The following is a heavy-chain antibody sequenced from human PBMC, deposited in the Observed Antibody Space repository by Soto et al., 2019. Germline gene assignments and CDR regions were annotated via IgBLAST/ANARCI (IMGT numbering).Heavy chain of an antibody. Sequence: KTWETLSLTCAVSGGSISSYYWSWIRQPPGKGLEWIGYIYYSGSTNYNPSLKSRVTISVDTSKNQFSLKLSSVTAADTAVYYCARDSSTIFGVGGFDYWGQGTLVTVSS. J-gene: IGHJ4*02. CDR2: IYYSGST. V-gene: IGHV4-59*01. CDR3: ARDSSTIFGVGGFDY. CDR1: GGSISSYY. D-gene: IGHD3-3*01.